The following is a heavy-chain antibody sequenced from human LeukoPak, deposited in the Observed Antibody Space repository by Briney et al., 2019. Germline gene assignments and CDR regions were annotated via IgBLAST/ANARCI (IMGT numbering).Heavy chain of an antibody. CDR2: IYTSGST. V-gene: IGHV4-61*02. CDR1: GGSISSGSYY. J-gene: IGHJ4*02. D-gene: IGHD3-22*01. Sequence: PSETLSPTCTVSGGSISSGSYYWSWIRQPAGKGLEWIGRIYTSGSTNYNPSLKSRVTISVDTSKNQFSLKLSSVTAADTAVCYCARGNYYDSGSDYWGQGTLVTVSS. CDR3: ARGNYYDSGSDY.